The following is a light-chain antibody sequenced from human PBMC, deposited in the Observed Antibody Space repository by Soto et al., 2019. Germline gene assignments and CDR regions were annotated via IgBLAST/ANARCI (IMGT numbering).Light chain of an antibody. J-gene: IGKJ4*01. Sequence: EIVLTQSPGTLSLSPGERATLSCGASQSVNSNYLAWYQQKPGQAPRLPIYGASSRATGIPDRFSGSGSGTDFTLTISRLEPEDFAVYYCQQYGYSLTFGGGTKVEIK. V-gene: IGKV3-20*01. CDR3: QQYGYSLT. CDR2: GAS. CDR1: QSVNSNY.